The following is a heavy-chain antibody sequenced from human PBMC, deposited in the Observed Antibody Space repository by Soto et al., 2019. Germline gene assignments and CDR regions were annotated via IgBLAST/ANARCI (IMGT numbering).Heavy chain of an antibody. D-gene: IGHD5-12*01. J-gene: IGHJ2*01. CDR2: IYWDDDK. V-gene: IGHV2-5*02. CDR3: AHSTMPRWHFDV. CDR1: GFSLSASGAG. Sequence: QITLKESGPTLAKPTQTLTLTCTVSGFSLSASGAGVGWFRQPPGKALEWLALIYWDDDKRYSPSLKHRLPIMKETPKKLVGHTLTNLDPVDTATYYCAHSTMPRWHFDVWGRGTLVTVSS.